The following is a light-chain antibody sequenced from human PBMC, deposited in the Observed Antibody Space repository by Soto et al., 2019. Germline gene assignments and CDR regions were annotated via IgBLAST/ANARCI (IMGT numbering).Light chain of an antibody. J-gene: IGLJ1*01. CDR1: SIDVGSYNR. CDR2: EVS. V-gene: IGLV2-18*02. CDR3: NSYTGSSTYV. Sequence: QAVVTQPPSVSGSPGQSVAISCTGTSIDVGSYNRVSWYQQPPGAAPKLMIYEVSNRPSGVPDRFSGSKSDNTASLTISVLQAEDEADYYCNSYTGSSTYVFGTGTKLTVL.